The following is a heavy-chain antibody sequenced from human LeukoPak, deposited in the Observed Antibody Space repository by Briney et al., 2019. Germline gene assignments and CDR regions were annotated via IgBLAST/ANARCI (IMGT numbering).Heavy chain of an antibody. Sequence: GGSLRLSCAASGFTFSSYEINWVRQAPGKGLEWVSYISSSGSTIYYADSVEGRFTISRDNAKNSLYLQMNSLRAEDTAVYYCAKERDAVYYYDSSGYFDYWGQGTLVTVSS. CDR2: ISSSGSTI. CDR1: GFTFSSYE. J-gene: IGHJ4*02. V-gene: IGHV3-48*03. CDR3: AKERDAVYYYDSSGYFDY. D-gene: IGHD3-22*01.